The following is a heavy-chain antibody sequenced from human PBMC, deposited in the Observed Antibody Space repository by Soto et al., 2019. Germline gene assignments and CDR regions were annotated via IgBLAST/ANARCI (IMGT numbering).Heavy chain of an antibody. Sequence: SLRLSCAASGFSFDDYAMHWVRQAPGKGLEWVSGISWNSGRIDYADSVKGRFTISRDNAKNSLYLQMNSLRAEDTALYYCAKNRAAHYYYSYGMDVWGQGTTVTVSS. J-gene: IGHJ6*02. CDR1: GFSFDDYA. V-gene: IGHV3-9*01. CDR2: ISWNSGRI. CDR3: AKNRAAHYYYSYGMDV. D-gene: IGHD6-6*01.